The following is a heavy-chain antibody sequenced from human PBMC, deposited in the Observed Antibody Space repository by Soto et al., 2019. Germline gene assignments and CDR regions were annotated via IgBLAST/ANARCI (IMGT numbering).Heavy chain of an antibody. D-gene: IGHD5-12*01. CDR1: GGSISSGDYY. V-gene: IGHV4-30-4*01. J-gene: IGHJ4*02. CDR3: ARNAYSGYAWGPYYFDY. Sequence: PSETLSLTCTVSGGSISSGDYYWSWIRQPPGKGLEWIGYIYYSWSTYYNPSLKSRVTISVDTSKNQFSLKLSSLTAADTAVYYCARNAYSGYAWGPYYFDYWGQGTLVTVSS. CDR2: IYYSWST.